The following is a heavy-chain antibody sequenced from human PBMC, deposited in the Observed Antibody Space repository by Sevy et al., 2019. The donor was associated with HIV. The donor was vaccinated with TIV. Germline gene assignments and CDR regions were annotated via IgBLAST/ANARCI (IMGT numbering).Heavy chain of an antibody. J-gene: IGHJ4*02. CDR1: GASMRSSHY. Sequence: SETLSLNCFVSGASMRSSHYWGWIRQPPGKGLEWVGSIYNGSTTYYNPSLKTRLIISVDTSRDQFSLKLNSVTAADTAVYYCVRIPQWLGPSFDSWGRGILVTVSS. D-gene: IGHD6-19*01. V-gene: IGHV4-39*01. CDR2: IYNGSTT. CDR3: VRIPQWLGPSFDS.